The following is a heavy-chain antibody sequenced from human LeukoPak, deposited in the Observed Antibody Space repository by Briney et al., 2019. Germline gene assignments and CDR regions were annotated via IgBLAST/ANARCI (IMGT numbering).Heavy chain of an antibody. CDR2: IYHSGST. CDR3: ARVGAQVVSRWFDP. Sequence: SETLSLTCTVSGGSISSYYWSWVRQPPGKGLEWIGEIYHSGSTNYNPSLKSRVTISVDKSKNQFSLKLSSVTAADTAVYYCARVGAQVVSRWFDPWGQGTLVTVSS. CDR1: GGSISSYY. J-gene: IGHJ5*02. D-gene: IGHD4-23*01. V-gene: IGHV4-59*12.